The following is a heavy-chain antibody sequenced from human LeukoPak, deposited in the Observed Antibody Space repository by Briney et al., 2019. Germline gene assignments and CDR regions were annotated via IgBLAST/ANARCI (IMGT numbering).Heavy chain of an antibody. CDR1: GFTFSSCA. Sequence: GRSLRLSCAASGFTFSSCAMHWVRQAPGKGLEWVAVISYDGSNKYYADSVKGRFTISRDSSKNTLYLQMNSLRAEDTAVYYCARDGPMAAYYFDYWGQGTLVTVSS. V-gene: IGHV3-30*01. J-gene: IGHJ4*02. CDR2: ISYDGSNK. CDR3: ARDGPMAAYYFDY. D-gene: IGHD3-10*01.